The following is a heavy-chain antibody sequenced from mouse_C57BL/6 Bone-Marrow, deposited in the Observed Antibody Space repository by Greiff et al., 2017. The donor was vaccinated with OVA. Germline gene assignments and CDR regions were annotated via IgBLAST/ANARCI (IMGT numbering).Heavy chain of an antibody. CDR3: AREGVYPWFAY. D-gene: IGHD1-3*01. V-gene: IGHV1-64*01. CDR1: GYTFTSYW. Sequence: QVQLQQPGAELVKPGASVKLSCKASGYTFTSYWMHWVKQRPGQGLEWIGMIHPNSGSTNYNEKFKSKATLTVDNSSSPAYMQLSSLTSEDSAVYDCAREGVYPWFAYWGQGTLVTVSA. CDR2: IHPNSGST. J-gene: IGHJ3*01.